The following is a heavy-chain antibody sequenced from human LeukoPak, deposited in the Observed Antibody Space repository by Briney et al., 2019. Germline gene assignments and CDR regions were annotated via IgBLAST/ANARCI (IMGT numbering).Heavy chain of an antibody. V-gene: IGHV3-23*01. J-gene: IGHJ4*02. Sequence: PGGSPRLSCAASGFTLSSYAMSWVRQAPGKGLEWVSAISGSGGSTYYADSVKGRFTISRDNSKNTLYLQMNSVRAEDTAVYYCAKGRGKAAVAFDYWGQGTLVTVSS. CDR2: ISGSGGST. CDR3: AKGRGKAAVAFDY. D-gene: IGHD6-13*01. CDR1: GFTLSSYA.